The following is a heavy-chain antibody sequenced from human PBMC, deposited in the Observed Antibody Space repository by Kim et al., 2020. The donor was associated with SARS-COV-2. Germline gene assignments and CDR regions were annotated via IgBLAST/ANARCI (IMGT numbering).Heavy chain of an antibody. J-gene: IGHJ4*02. V-gene: IGHV3-7*01. CDR3: ARDKIVGATKFDY. Sequence: YLDSVKGRFTISRDNAKNSLYLQMNSLRAEDTALYYCARDKIVGATKFDYWGQGTLVTVSS. D-gene: IGHD1-26*01.